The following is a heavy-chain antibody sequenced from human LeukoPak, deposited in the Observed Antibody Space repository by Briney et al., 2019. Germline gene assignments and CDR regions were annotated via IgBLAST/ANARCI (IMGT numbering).Heavy chain of an antibody. V-gene: IGHV3-23*01. D-gene: IGHD6-13*01. CDR2: ISDSGGTI. CDR3: AKHSSSWFYFDC. Sequence: GGSLRLSCAASGFAFGSSAMSWVRQAPGKGLEWVSAISDSGGTIYSADSVKGRFTISRDNSKNTLFLQLNSLRAEDTALYYCAKHSSSWFYFDCWGQGTLVTVSS. CDR1: GFAFGSSA. J-gene: IGHJ4*02.